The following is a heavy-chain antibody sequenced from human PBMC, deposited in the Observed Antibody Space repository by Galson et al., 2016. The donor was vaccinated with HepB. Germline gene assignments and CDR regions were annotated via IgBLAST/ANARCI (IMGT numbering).Heavy chain of an antibody. J-gene: IGHJ6*04. CDR1: GFTFSFYD. V-gene: IGHV3-13*01. CDR2: IGTAPGDT. CDR3: ARGKSLWTTPWNYGLGV. D-gene: IGHD3-10*01. Sequence: SLRLSCAASGFTFSFYDMHWVRQVTGKGLEWISAIGTAPGDTYYSTSVKGRFTISRENAKNSLFLHMSGLRAGDTAVYYCARGKSLWTTPWNYGLGVWGKGTTVIVSS.